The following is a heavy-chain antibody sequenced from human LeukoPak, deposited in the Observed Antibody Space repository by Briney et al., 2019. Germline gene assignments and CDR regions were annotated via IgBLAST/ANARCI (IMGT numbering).Heavy chain of an antibody. CDR3: ARNISVVDSYSFGY. Sequence: SETLSLTCTVSGGSIRSSSYYWAWIRQPPGKGLEWIGSIYFSGSTHYNPSLRSRVTISVDTSKNQFSLKLSSVTAADTAVYYCARNISVVDSYSFGYWGQGTLVTVSS. CDR1: GGSIRSSSYY. J-gene: IGHJ4*02. D-gene: IGHD2-21*01. CDR2: IYFSGST. V-gene: IGHV4-39*01.